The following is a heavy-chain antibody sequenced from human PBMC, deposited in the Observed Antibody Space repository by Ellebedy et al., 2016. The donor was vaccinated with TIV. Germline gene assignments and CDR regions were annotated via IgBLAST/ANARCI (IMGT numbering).Heavy chain of an antibody. CDR1: GFTFTNYG. Sequence: PGGSLRLSCAASGFTFTNYGINWVRQAPGKGLEGVAFIPNDGSNKYYADSVQGRFTISRDSSKNTVYLQVNSLRAYDTAVYYCAKRGGLDVWGQGTTVTVSS. D-gene: IGHD3-10*01. CDR2: IPNDGSNK. J-gene: IGHJ6*02. CDR3: AKRGGLDV. V-gene: IGHV3-30*02.